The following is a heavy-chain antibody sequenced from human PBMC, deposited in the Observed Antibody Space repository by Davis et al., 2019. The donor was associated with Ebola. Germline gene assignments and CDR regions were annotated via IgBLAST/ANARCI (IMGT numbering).Heavy chain of an antibody. V-gene: IGHV1-18*01. Sequence: ASVKVSCKASGYTFTSYDINWVRQATGQGLEWMGGMNPYSGNTNYAQKLQGRVTVTTDTSTSTAYMELRSLRSNDTAVYYCARPPCTSCSMDVWGQGTTVTVSS. CDR1: GYTFTSYD. J-gene: IGHJ6*02. CDR2: MNPYSGNT. CDR3: ARPPCTSCSMDV. D-gene: IGHD2-2*01.